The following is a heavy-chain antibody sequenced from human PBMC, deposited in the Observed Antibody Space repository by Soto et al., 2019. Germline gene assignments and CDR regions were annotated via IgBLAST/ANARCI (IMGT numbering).Heavy chain of an antibody. D-gene: IGHD4-17*01. V-gene: IGHV3-23*01. CDR2: ISSSGEGT. Sequence: GGSLRLSCATSGFIFTTYAMNWVRQAPGKGPEWVSAISSSGEGTFYAESVRGRFTISRDNSLNTLYLQMRSLRPEDTAVYYCAHPRGYGVFDAVDIWGQGAMVTVSS. J-gene: IGHJ3*02. CDR1: GFIFTTYA. CDR3: AHPRGYGVFDAVDI.